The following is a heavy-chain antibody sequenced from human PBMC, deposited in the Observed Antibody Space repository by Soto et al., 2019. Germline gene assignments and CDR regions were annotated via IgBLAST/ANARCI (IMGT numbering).Heavy chain of an antibody. D-gene: IGHD3-16*01. CDR1: GFTLNNYN. CDR2: LSYDGSNK. J-gene: IGHJ6*02. CDR3: ARDEKVVVPYLGDHYYGLDV. V-gene: IGHV3-30-3*01. Sequence: QVQLAESGGGVVQPGRSLRLSCAASGFTLNNYNVHWVRQAPGKGLEWVAVLSYDGSNKYYADSVKGRFTISRDNSRNTLYLQMNRLRTEDTAVYYCARDEKVVVPYLGDHYYGLDVWGQGTTVTVSS.